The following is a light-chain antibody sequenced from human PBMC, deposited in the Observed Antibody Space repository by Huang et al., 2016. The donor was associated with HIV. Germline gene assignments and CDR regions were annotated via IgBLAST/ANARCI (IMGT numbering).Light chain of an antibody. CDR3: QQYDTWPPLT. V-gene: IGKV3-15*01. CDR1: QSVGGK. Sequence: ILLTHFPATLSVSPGQRVTLYCRASQSVGGKLGWYQQIPGQAPRRLLYGASTRVPTIPDRFSGSGSGTEFTLTISSLQSEDFAVYYCQQYDTWPPLTFGGGTKV. CDR2: GAS. J-gene: IGKJ4*01.